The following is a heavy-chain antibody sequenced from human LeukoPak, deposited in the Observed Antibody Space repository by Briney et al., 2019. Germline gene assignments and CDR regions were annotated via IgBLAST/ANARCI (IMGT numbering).Heavy chain of an antibody. Sequence: PGGSLRLSCAASGFTFSSYAMHWVRQAPGKGLEWVAVISYDGSNKYYADSVKGRFTISRDNSKNTLYLQMNSLRAEDTAVYYCARDKFMDCSSTSCYFYYYYYGMDVWGQGTTVTVSS. CDR3: ARDKFMDCSSTSCYFYYYYYGMDV. J-gene: IGHJ6*02. V-gene: IGHV3-30-3*01. CDR2: ISYDGSNK. CDR1: GFTFSSYA. D-gene: IGHD2-2*01.